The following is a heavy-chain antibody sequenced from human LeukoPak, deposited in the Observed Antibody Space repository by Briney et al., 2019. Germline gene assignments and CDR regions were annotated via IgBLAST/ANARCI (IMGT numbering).Heavy chain of an antibody. CDR3: ARPSPGFDP. Sequence: SETLSLTCIVAGGSISSYYWSWIRQPPGKGLEWIGYMYYSGSTTYNPSLKSRVTISVDTSKNQFSLRLTSVTAADTAVYYCARPSPGFDPWGQGILVTVSS. CDR1: GGSISSYY. V-gene: IGHV4-59*12. CDR2: MYYSGST. J-gene: IGHJ5*02.